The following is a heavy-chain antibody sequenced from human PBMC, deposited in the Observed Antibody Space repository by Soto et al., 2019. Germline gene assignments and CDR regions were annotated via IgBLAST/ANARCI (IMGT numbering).Heavy chain of an antibody. J-gene: IGHJ3*02. V-gene: IGHV4-59*01. CDR3: ASSATVDAFDI. Sequence: SETLSLTCTVSGGSISSYYWSWIRQPPGKGLELIGYIYYSGSTNYNPSLKSRVTISVDTSKNQFSLKLSSVTAADTAVYYCASSATVDAFDIWGQGTMVTVSS. CDR1: GGSISSYY. D-gene: IGHD4-17*01. CDR2: IYYSGST.